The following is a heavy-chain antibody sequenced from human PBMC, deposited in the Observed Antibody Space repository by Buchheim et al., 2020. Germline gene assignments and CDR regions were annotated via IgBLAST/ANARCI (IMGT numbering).Heavy chain of an antibody. J-gene: IGHJ3*01. Sequence: QVQLQESGPGLVKPSQTLSLTCTVSGGSIRSADYYWSWIRQPPGKGLEWIGYIYYSGSSYYNPSFKTRAVLSIETSKNQFFLKWTSMTATDTAVYFCGRVEDRSGKYLKGGSLGLWGQGT. V-gene: IGHV4-30-4*01. CDR2: IYYSGSS. CDR1: GGSIRSADYY. CDR3: GRVEDRSGKYLKGGSLGL. D-gene: IGHD3-22*01.